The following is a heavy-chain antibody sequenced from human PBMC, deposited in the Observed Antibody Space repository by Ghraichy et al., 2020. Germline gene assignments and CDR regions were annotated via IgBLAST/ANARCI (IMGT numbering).Heavy chain of an antibody. J-gene: IGHJ3*02. Sequence: GSLRLSCTVSGGSISSYYWSWIRQPPGKGLEWIGYIYYSGSTNYNPSLKSRVTISVDTSKNQFSLKLSSVTAADTAVYYCARGGGAAGAFDIWGQGTMVTVSS. D-gene: IGHD6-25*01. CDR2: IYYSGST. V-gene: IGHV4-59*01. CDR3: ARGGGAAGAFDI. CDR1: GGSISSYY.